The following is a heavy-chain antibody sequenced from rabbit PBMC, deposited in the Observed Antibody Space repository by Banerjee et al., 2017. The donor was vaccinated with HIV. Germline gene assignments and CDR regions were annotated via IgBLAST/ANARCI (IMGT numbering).Heavy chain of an antibody. V-gene: IGHV1S40*01. CDR1: GFSFSSNY. Sequence: QSLEESGGGLVQPEGSLTLTCTASGFSFSSNYICWVRQAPGKGLEWIGCILINNNSTWYASWAKGRSTISKTSSTTVTLQMTSLTAADTATYFCARGYNYDDSGNWDGFDPWGPGTLVTVS. J-gene: IGHJ2*01. CDR3: ARGYNYDDSGNWDGFDP. CDR2: ILINNNST. D-gene: IGHD2-1*01.